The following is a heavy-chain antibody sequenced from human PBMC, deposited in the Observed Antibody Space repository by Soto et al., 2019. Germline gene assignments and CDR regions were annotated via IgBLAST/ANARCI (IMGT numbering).Heavy chain of an antibody. CDR2: ISGDSGNT. J-gene: IGHJ4*01. V-gene: IGHV1-3*01. CDR1: GYMFTKSA. CDR3: ARDGVAAGNINFDY. D-gene: IGHD6-19*01. Sequence: ASVKVSCNASGYMFTKSAMHWVRQAPGQRLEWMGWISGDSGNTKYSPKLQDRVTITRDTSASTAYMELSSLRSEDAALYYCARDGVAAGNINFDYWGQGTLVTVSS.